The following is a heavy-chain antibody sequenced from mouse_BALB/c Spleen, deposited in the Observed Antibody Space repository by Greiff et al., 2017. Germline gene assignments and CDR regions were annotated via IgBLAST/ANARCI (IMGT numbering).Heavy chain of an antibody. CDR2: ISSGSSTI. D-gene: IGHD1-1*01. V-gene: IGHV5-17*02. J-gene: IGHJ2*01. CDR1: GFTFSSFG. CDR3: ANYGSSSGSHFDY. Sequence: DVHLVESGGGLVQPGGSRKLSCAASGFTFSSFGMHWVRQAPEKGLEWVAYISSGSSTIYYADTVKGRFTISRDNPKNTLFLQMTSLRSEDTAMYYCANYGSSSGSHFDYWGQGTTLTVSS.